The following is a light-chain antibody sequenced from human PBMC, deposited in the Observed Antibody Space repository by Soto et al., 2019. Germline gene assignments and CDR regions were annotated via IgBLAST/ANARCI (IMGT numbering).Light chain of an antibody. CDR1: QSVSSSY. Sequence: EIVLTQSPGTLSLSPGERATLSCRASQSVSSSYLAWYQQKPGQAPRLLIYGASSRATGIPDRFSGSGSGTYFTLTISRLEPEYFAVYYCQQYGSSPGYTFGQGTKLEIK. CDR2: GAS. J-gene: IGKJ2*01. V-gene: IGKV3-20*01. CDR3: QQYGSSPGYT.